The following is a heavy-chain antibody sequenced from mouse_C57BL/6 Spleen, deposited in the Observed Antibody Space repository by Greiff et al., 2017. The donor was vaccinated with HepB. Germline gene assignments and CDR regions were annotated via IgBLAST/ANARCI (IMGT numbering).Heavy chain of an antibody. CDR3: TTFDYEVDY. V-gene: IGHV14-4*01. CDR1: GFNIKDDY. Sequence: EVKVVESGAELVRPGASVKLSCTASGFNIKDDYMHWVKQRPEQGLEWIGWIDPENGDTEYASKFQGKATITADTSSNTACLQLSSLTSEDTAVYYCTTFDYEVDYWGQGTTLTVSS. D-gene: IGHD2-4*01. CDR2: IDPENGDT. J-gene: IGHJ2*01.